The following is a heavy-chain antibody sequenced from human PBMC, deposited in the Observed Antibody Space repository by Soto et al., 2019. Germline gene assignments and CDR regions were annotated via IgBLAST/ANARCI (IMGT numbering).Heavy chain of an antibody. V-gene: IGHV1-18*01. CDR3: ARVVPTVTTTLSSPNYDNWFDP. CDR2: ISAYNGNT. D-gene: IGHD4-17*01. CDR1: GYTFTSYG. Sequence: ASVKVSCKASGYTFTSYGISWVRQAPGQGLEWMGWISAYNGNTNYAQKLQGRVTMTTDTSTSTAYMELRSLRSEDTAVYYCARVVPTVTTTLSSPNYDNWFDPWG. J-gene: IGHJ5*02.